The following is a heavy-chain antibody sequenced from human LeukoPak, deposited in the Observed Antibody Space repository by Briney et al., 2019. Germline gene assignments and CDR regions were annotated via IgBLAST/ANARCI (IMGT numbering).Heavy chain of an antibody. V-gene: IGHV3-30-3*01. D-gene: IGHD3-22*01. Sequence: GGSLRLSCAASGFTFSSYAMHWVRQAPGKGLEWVAVISYDGSNKYYADSVKGRFTISRDNSKNTLYLQMNSLRAEDTAVYYCARDLDYYDSSGYSFDAFDIWGQGTMVTVSS. CDR3: ARDLDYYDSSGYSFDAFDI. CDR1: GFTFSSYA. CDR2: ISYDGSNK. J-gene: IGHJ3*02.